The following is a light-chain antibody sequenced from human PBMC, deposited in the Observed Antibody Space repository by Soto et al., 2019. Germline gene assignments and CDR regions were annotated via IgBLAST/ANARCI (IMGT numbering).Light chain of an antibody. Sequence: IVLTQSPGTLSLSPGERATLSCRASQSVSSSYLAWYQHKPGQAPRLLIYGASSRGTGIPDRFSGSGSGTDFTLTISSLEPEDFAVYYCQQYGSPPHTFGQGTKLEIK. V-gene: IGKV3-20*01. CDR2: GAS. CDR3: QQYGSPPHT. J-gene: IGKJ2*01. CDR1: QSVSSSY.